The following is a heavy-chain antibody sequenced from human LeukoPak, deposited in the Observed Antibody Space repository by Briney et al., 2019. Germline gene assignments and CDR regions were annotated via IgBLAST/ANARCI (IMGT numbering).Heavy chain of an antibody. D-gene: IGHD2-2*02. J-gene: IGHJ4*02. CDR1: GFTFSSYG. V-gene: IGHV3-33*01. CDR3: TTEYCSSTSCYTN. CDR2: IWYDGSNK. Sequence: GGSLRLSCAASGFTFSSYGMHWVRQAPGKGLEWVAVIWYDGSNKYYADSVKGRFTISRDNSKNTLYLQMNSLRAEDTAVYYCTTEYCSSTSCYTNWGQGTLVTVSS.